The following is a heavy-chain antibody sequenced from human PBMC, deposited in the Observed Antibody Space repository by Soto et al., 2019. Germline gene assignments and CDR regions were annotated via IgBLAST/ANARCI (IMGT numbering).Heavy chain of an antibody. Sequence: EVQLVESGGGLVQPGRSLRLSCAASGFTFDDYAMHWVRQAPGKGLEWVSGISWNSGSIGYADSVKGRFTISRDNAKNSLYLQMNSLRAEDTALYYCAKDRESHGADGSGFFDYWGQGTLVTVSS. CDR1: GFTFDDYA. V-gene: IGHV3-9*01. CDR3: AKDRESHGADGSGFFDY. CDR2: ISWNSGSI. J-gene: IGHJ4*02. D-gene: IGHD1-26*01.